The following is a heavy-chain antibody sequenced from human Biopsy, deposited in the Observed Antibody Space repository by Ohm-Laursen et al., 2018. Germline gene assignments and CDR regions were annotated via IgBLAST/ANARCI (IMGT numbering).Heavy chain of an antibody. D-gene: IGHD2-21*01. Sequence: GASVKVSCKGSGYAVNDYFLHWLRQAPGQGPEWMGGISPNSGGTNYAQKFQGRVTMTTDPSTSTVYLELRRLISDDTAVYYCARGNMNRIAGLVARSDVFDVWGQGTLVTVSS. J-gene: IGHJ3*01. CDR3: ARGNMNRIAGLVARSDVFDV. V-gene: IGHV1-2*02. CDR2: ISPNSGGT. CDR1: GYAVNDYF.